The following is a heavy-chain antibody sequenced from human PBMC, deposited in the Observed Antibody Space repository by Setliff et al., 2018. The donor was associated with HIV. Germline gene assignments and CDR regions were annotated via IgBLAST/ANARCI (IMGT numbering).Heavy chain of an antibody. J-gene: IGHJ5*02. CDR1: GGSFSGYY. D-gene: IGHD3-22*01. CDR3: ASRVYYYDSSGYLREEGFDP. V-gene: IGHV4-34*01. CDR2: IHYNEKT. Sequence: SETLSLTCAVYGGSFSGYYWAWIRQPPGKGLEYIGSIHYNEKTYYNPSLKSRVTISIDTSKNQFSLKLSSVTAADAAVYYCASRVYYYDSSGYLREEGFDPWGQGTLVTVSS.